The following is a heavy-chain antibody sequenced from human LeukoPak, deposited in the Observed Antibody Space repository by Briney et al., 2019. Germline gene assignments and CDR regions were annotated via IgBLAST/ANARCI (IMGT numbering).Heavy chain of an antibody. J-gene: IGHJ4*02. CDR3: ARDGRYCGGDCYLDY. CDR2: ISSIGRII. V-gene: IGHV3-11*01. Sequence: PGGSLRLSCAASGFTFSDYYMSWIRQAPGKGLEWISYISSIGRIIYYADSVKGRFTISRDNAQDSLYLQMNSLRVEDTAVYYCARDGRYCGGDCYLDYWGQGVLVSVPS. D-gene: IGHD2-21*02. CDR1: GFTFSDYY.